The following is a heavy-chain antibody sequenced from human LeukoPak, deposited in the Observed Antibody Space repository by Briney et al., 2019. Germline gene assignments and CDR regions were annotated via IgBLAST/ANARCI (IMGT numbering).Heavy chain of an antibody. Sequence: PGGSLRLSCAASGFTFSSYSMSWVRQAPGKGLEWVSYITSSSSTIYYPDSVKGRFTISRDNAKNSLYLQMNSLRAEDTAVYYCARPLRESGYFYFDYWGQGTLVTVSS. D-gene: IGHD3-3*01. CDR2: ITSSSSTI. CDR3: ARPLRESGYFYFDY. CDR1: GFTFSSYS. V-gene: IGHV3-48*04. J-gene: IGHJ4*02.